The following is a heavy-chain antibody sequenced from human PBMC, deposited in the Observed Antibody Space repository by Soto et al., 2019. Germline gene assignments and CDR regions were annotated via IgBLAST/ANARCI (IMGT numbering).Heavy chain of an antibody. CDR2: VHPGDSDT. Sequence: GESLKISCKGSGYSFTTYWIGWVRQMPGKGLEWMGIVHPGDSDTRYSPSLQGQVTISADKSIRTAYLRSSSLKAPDLAMYYCARQWPESMVRGCIDHPYYYGMDVWGQGTTVTVSS. CDR3: ARQWPESMVRGCIDHPYYYGMDV. CDR1: GYSFTTYW. V-gene: IGHV5-51*01. D-gene: IGHD3-10*01. J-gene: IGHJ6*02.